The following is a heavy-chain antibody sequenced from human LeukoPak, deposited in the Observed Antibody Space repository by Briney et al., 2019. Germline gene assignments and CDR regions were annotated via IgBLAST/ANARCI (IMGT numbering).Heavy chain of an antibody. D-gene: IGHD2-2*01. CDR2: ISAYNGNT. CDR1: GYTFTSYG. Sequence: ASVKVSCKASGYTFTSYGISWVRQAPGQGLEWMGWISAYNGNTNYAQKLQGRVTMTTDTSTSTAYMELRSLRSDDTAVYYCARGRVGGYCSSTSCYAFDIWGQGTTVTVSS. V-gene: IGHV1-18*04. CDR3: ARGRVGGYCSSTSCYAFDI. J-gene: IGHJ3*02.